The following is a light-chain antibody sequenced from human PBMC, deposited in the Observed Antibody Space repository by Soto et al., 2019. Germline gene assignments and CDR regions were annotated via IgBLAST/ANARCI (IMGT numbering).Light chain of an antibody. J-gene: IGLJ2*01. CDR1: SSDIGGYNS. Sequence: QSVLTQPASVSGSPGQSITISCTGTSSDIGGYNSVSWYQHHPGKAPKLMIYDVNSRPSGVSNRFSGSKSGNTASLTISGLQAEDEADYYCSSYTSSSTLGVFGGGTKVTVL. V-gene: IGLV2-14*03. CDR2: DVN. CDR3: SSYTSSSTLGV.